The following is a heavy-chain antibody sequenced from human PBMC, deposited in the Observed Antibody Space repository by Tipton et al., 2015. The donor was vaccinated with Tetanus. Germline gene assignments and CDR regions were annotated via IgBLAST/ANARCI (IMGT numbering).Heavy chain of an antibody. J-gene: IGHJ5*02. CDR3: AVRDSSPWGFDP. Sequence: TLFLTCSVSGFAISNYYWSWIRQPPGKGLEWIGYMFYSGTTKYNPSLKSRVAISVDRSKNEFSLQLRSVTAADTAVYYCAVRDSSPWGFDPWGPGTLVTVTS. CDR1: GFAISNYY. D-gene: IGHD6-6*01. CDR2: MFYSGTT. V-gene: IGHV4-59*03.